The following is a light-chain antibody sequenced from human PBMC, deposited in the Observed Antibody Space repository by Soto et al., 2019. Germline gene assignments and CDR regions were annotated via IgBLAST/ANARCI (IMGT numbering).Light chain of an antibody. CDR3: QQYGRSPPT. V-gene: IGKV3-20*01. CDR2: GAS. Sequence: EIVLTQSPGTVSLSPGERATLSCRASQSVSSNYLVWYQQKPGPAPRLLIYGASSRATGIPDRFSGSGSGTDFTLTISRLEPEDFAVYYCQQYGRSPPTFGGGTKVEIK. CDR1: QSVSSNY. J-gene: IGKJ4*01.